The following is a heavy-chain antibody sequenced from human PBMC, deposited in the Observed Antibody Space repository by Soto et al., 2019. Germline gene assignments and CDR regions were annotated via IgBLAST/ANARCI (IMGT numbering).Heavy chain of an antibody. CDR1: GYTFTGYY. Sequence: ASVKVSCKASGYTFTGYYMHWVRQAPGQGLERMGWINPNSGGTNYAQKFQGRVTMTRDTSISTAYMELSRLRSDDTAVYYCARPKFTYYDFWSGYYPLDYWGQGTLVTSPQ. CDR2: INPNSGGT. D-gene: IGHD3-3*01. V-gene: IGHV1-2*02. J-gene: IGHJ4*02. CDR3: ARPKFTYYDFWSGYYPLDY.